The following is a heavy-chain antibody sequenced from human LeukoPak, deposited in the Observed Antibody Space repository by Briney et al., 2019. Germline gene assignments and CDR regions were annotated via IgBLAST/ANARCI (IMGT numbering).Heavy chain of an antibody. CDR1: GFTFSGYG. J-gene: IGHJ6*04. CDR2: IWYDGSFK. Sequence: PGRSLRLSCAASGFTFSGYGMHWVRQAPGKGLEWVAVIWYDGSFKYYADSVKGRFTISRDNSNNTLYLQMNSLRAEDTAVYYCARDPDPYDPDYYGMDVWGKGTTVTVSS. V-gene: IGHV3-33*01. D-gene: IGHD1-1*01. CDR3: ARDPDPYDPDYYGMDV.